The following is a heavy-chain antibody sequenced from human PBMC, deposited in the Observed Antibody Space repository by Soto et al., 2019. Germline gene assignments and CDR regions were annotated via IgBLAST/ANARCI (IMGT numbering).Heavy chain of an antibody. CDR1: GFTVSSNY. CDR2: IYSGGST. CDR3: ARMVIHDYGDYGDY. D-gene: IGHD4-17*01. Sequence: GGSLRLSCAASGFTVSSNYMSWVRQAPGKGLEWVSVIYSGGSTYYADSVKGRFTISRHNSKNTLYLQMNSLRAEDTAVYYCARMVIHDYGDYGDYWGQGTLVTVSS. V-gene: IGHV3-53*04. J-gene: IGHJ4*02.